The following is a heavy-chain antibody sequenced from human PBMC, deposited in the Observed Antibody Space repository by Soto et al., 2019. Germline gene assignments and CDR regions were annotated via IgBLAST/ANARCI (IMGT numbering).Heavy chain of an antibody. D-gene: IGHD6-19*01. CDR2: ISYDGSNK. Sequence: QVQLVESGGGVVQPGRSLRLSCAASGFTFSSYGMHWVRQAPGKGLEWVAVISYDGSNKYYADSVQGRFTISRDNSKNTLYLQMNSLRAEDTAVYYCAKVGVAGTTPTDYWGQGTLVTVSS. V-gene: IGHV3-30*18. CDR1: GFTFSSYG. J-gene: IGHJ4*02. CDR3: AKVGVAGTTPTDY.